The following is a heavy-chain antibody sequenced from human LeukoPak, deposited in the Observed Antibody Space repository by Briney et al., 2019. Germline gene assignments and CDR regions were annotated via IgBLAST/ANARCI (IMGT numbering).Heavy chain of an antibody. CDR1: GFTFSSYA. Sequence: GGSLRLSCAASGFTFSSYAMSWVRQAPGKGLEWVSAISVSGGSTYYADSVKGRFTISRDNSKNTLYLQMNSLRAEDTAVYYCAKDPHYDFWSGYSAFDYWGQGTLVTVSS. V-gene: IGHV3-23*01. CDR3: AKDPHYDFWSGYSAFDY. J-gene: IGHJ4*02. CDR2: ISVSGGST. D-gene: IGHD3-3*01.